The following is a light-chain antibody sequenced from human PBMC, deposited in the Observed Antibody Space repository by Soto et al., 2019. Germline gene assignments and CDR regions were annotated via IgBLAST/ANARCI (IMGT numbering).Light chain of an antibody. Sequence: IVLTQSPATLSLSPGDRATLSCRASESVTGSYLAWYQQRPRQPPRLLIYGASTRATGIPDRFSGSGSGADFTLTITSVEPEDFAVYYCQQYGGSPLYSFGQGTRLEI. V-gene: IGKV3-20*01. CDR2: GAS. CDR1: ESVTGSY. J-gene: IGKJ2*03. CDR3: QQYGGSPLYS.